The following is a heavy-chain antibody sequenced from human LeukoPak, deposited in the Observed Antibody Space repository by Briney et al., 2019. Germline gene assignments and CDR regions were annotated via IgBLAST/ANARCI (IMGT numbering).Heavy chain of an antibody. CDR2: ISYDGSNK. D-gene: IGHD6-19*01. J-gene: IGHJ4*02. CDR3: AREPPIAVDANDY. Sequence: GGSLRLSCAASGFSFSSYDMHWVRQAPGKGLEWVAVISYDGSNKYYADSVKGRFTISRDNSKNTLYLQMNSLRAEDTAVYYCAREPPIAVDANDYWGQGTLVTVSS. CDR1: GFSFSSYD. V-gene: IGHV3-30-3*01.